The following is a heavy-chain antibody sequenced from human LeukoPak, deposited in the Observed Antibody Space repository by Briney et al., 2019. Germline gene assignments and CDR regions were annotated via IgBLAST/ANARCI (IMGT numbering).Heavy chain of an antibody. J-gene: IGHJ4*02. Sequence: ASVKVSCKASGYTFTSYAIHWVRQAPGQRLEWMGWINAGNGNTKYSQKFQGRVTITRDTSASTAYMELSSLRSEDTAVYYCARAPSPYYDFWSGYYDYWGQGTLVTVSS. CDR2: INAGNGNT. D-gene: IGHD3-3*01. CDR3: ARAPSPYYDFWSGYYDY. V-gene: IGHV1-3*01. CDR1: GYTFTSYA.